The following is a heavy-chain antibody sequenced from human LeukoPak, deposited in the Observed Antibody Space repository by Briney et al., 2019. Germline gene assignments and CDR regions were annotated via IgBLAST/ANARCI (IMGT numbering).Heavy chain of an antibody. V-gene: IGHV4-61*08. Sequence: KPSETLSLTCTVSGDSVSSGDYHWSWIRQPPGKGLEWIGNISNSGNTNHNPSLKSRVTMSVDTSKNQLSLKLNSVTAADTAVYYCARGYGSGSNWFDPWGQGTLVIVSS. CDR1: GDSVSSGDYH. CDR3: ARGYGSGSNWFDP. J-gene: IGHJ5*02. D-gene: IGHD3-10*01. CDR2: ISNSGNT.